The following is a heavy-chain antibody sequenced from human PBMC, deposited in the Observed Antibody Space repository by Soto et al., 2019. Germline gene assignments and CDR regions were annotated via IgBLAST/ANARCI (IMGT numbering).Heavy chain of an antibody. CDR2: ISYDGSNK. Sequence: GGSLRLSCAASGFTFSSYGMHWVRQAPGKGLEWVAVISYDGSNKYYADSVKGRFTISRDNSKNTLYLQMNSLRAEDTAVYYCARGYYDFWSGYALYYYYYMDVWGKGTTVTVSS. V-gene: IGHV3-30*03. CDR3: ARGYYDFWSGYALYYYYYMDV. J-gene: IGHJ6*03. D-gene: IGHD3-3*01. CDR1: GFTFSSYG.